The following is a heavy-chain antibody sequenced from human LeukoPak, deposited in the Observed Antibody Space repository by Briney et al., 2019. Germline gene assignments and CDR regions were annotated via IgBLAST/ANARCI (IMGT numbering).Heavy chain of an antibody. D-gene: IGHD3-22*01. J-gene: IGHJ4*02. CDR2: ISGSGGST. CDR1: GFTFSSYA. CDR3: AKRRGSSGYYGIDY. V-gene: IGHV3-23*01. Sequence: GGSLRLSCAASGFTFSSYAMSWVRQAPGKGLEWVSAISGSGGSTYYADSVKGRFTISRDNSKNTLYLQMNSLRAEDTAVYYCAKRRGSSGYYGIDYWGQGTLVTVSS.